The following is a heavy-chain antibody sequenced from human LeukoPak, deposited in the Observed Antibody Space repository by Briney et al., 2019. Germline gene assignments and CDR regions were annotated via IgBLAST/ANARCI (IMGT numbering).Heavy chain of an antibody. J-gene: IGHJ5*02. Sequence: ASVTVSCKASGYTFTGYYMHWVRQAPGQGLEWMGWINPNSGGTNYAQKFQGRVTMTRDTSISTAYMELSRLRSDDTAVYYCARRITMVRGVIDRYNWFDPWGQGTLVTVSS. CDR1: GYTFTGYY. V-gene: IGHV1-2*02. D-gene: IGHD3-10*01. CDR2: INPNSGGT. CDR3: ARRITMVRGVIDRYNWFDP.